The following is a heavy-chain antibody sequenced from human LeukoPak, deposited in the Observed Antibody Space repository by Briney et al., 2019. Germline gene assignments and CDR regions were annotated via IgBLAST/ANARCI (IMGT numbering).Heavy chain of an antibody. Sequence: SGTLSLTCAVSGGSISSSNWWSWVRQPPGKGLEWIGEIYHSGSTNYNPSLKSRVTISVDKSKNQFSLKLSSVTAADTAVYYCARGIIRGADTPYYYGMDVWGRGTTVTVSS. CDR2: IYHSGST. J-gene: IGHJ6*02. D-gene: IGHD3-10*01. CDR1: GGSISSSNW. V-gene: IGHV4-4*02. CDR3: ARGIIRGADTPYYYGMDV.